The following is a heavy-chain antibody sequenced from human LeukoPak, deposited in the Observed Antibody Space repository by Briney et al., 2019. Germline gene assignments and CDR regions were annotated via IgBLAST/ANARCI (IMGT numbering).Heavy chain of an antibody. Sequence: GGSLRLSCAASGFTVSSNYMSWVRQAPGKGLEWVSVIYSGGSTYYADSVKGRFTISRDNSKNTLYLQMNSLRAEDTAVYYCARHLYPYGSGSWAFDYWGQGTLVTVSS. D-gene: IGHD3-10*01. V-gene: IGHV3-66*04. CDR2: IYSGGST. CDR1: GFTVSSNY. J-gene: IGHJ4*02. CDR3: ARHLYPYGSGSWAFDY.